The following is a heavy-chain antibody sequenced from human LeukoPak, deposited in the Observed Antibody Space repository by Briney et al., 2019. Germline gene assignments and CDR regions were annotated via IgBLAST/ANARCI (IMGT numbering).Heavy chain of an antibody. CDR3: ARDRPGYSYGIDY. J-gene: IGHJ4*02. CDR1: GGSFSDYY. Sequence: PSETLSLTCAVYGGSFSDYYWSWIRQPPGKGLEWIGSIYHSGSTYYNPSLKSRVTISVDTSKNQFSLKLSSVTAADTAVYYCARDRPGYSYGIDYWGQGTLVTVSS. D-gene: IGHD5-18*01. CDR2: IYHSGST. V-gene: IGHV4-34*01.